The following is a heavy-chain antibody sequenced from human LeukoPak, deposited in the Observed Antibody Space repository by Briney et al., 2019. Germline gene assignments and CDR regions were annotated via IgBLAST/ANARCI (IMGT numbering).Heavy chain of an antibody. Sequence: PGGSLRLSCAASGFNFNDAAMSWVRQAPGKGLVWISTISGSGTATHYADSVKGRFTISRDNSKNTLYLQMNSLRADDTAAYYCAKGHRLCSSGNCNSQVDSWGHGTLVIVPS. CDR2: ISGSGTAT. CDR3: AKGHRLCSSGNCNSQVDS. D-gene: IGHD2-15*01. V-gene: IGHV3-23*01. J-gene: IGHJ5*01. CDR1: GFNFNDAA.